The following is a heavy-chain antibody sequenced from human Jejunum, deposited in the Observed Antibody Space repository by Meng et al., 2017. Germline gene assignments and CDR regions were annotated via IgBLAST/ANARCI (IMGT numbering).Heavy chain of an antibody. CDR3: ARDNWGSIDY. Sequence: QGTLQESGPGLVRPSETLSLTCTVSGGFASSGSYYWTWFRQSPGKGLEWIGYNFDNGRTNYNPSLKSRVTVSVDASRNQFSLKLSSVTAADTAVYYCARDNWGSIDYWGQGVLVTVSS. J-gene: IGHJ4*02. CDR1: GGFASSGSYY. CDR2: NFDNGRT. D-gene: IGHD7-27*01. V-gene: IGHV4-61*01.